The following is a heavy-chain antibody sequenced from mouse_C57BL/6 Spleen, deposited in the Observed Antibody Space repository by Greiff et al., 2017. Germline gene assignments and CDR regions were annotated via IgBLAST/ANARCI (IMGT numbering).Heavy chain of an antibody. V-gene: IGHV1-54*01. CDR3: ARWTYDYDVGDY. D-gene: IGHD2-4*01. J-gene: IGHJ2*01. Sequence: VQLQQSGAELVRPGTSVKVSCKASGYAFTNYLIEWVKQRPGQGLEWIGVINPGSGGTNDNEKFKGKATLTADKSSSTAYMQLSSLTSEDSAVYFCARWTYDYDVGDYWGQGTTLTVSS. CDR2: INPGSGGT. CDR1: GYAFTNYL.